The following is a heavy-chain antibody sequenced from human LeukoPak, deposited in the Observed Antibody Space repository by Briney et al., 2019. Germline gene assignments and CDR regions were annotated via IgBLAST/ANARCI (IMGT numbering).Heavy chain of an antibody. Sequence: SSVKVSCKSSVGIFSRYAMSEVRQAPGQGLEWMGRIIPMLGIANFVQKFQGRVTITAQKSTSTASMDVSRQRSEDTAVYYCAREFRGGLVPGVIIPGAFDIWGQGTMVTVSS. J-gene: IGHJ3*02. D-gene: IGHD3-10*01. V-gene: IGHV1-69*04. CDR1: VGIFSRYA. CDR2: IIPMLGIA. CDR3: AREFRGGLVPGVIIPGAFDI.